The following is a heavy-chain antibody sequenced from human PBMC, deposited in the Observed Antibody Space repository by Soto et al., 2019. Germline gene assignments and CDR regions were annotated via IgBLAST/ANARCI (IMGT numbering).Heavy chain of an antibody. CDR1: GFTCSSYA. CDR2: ISSSGSTI. Sequence: CGSLRLPCAPSGFTCSSYAINWLCHAPGKGLEWVSYISSSGSTIYYAASVKGRFNIFRDNAKNSLYLQMNSLRAEDTAVYYCARDQCSSTSCFYYYYYGMDVWGQGTTVTVSS. V-gene: IGHV3-48*03. D-gene: IGHD2-2*01. CDR3: ARDQCSSTSCFYYYYYGMDV. J-gene: IGHJ6*02.